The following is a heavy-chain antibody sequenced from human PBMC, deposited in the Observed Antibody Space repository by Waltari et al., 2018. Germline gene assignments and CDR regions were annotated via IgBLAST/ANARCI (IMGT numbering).Heavy chain of an antibody. D-gene: IGHD5-12*01. Sequence: EVRLVESGGALVQPGGSLRVSCTALGFTLSAYWLHRVRRVPGKGLLWVARVSPDETTTDYADSVKGRFTISRDNGRNMLFLQMNGLRGEDTAAYYCARCLYSGTGIDLWGQGTQVTVSS. J-gene: IGHJ5*02. CDR1: GFTLSAYW. CDR2: VSPDETTT. V-gene: IGHV3-74*01. CDR3: ARCLYSGTGIDL.